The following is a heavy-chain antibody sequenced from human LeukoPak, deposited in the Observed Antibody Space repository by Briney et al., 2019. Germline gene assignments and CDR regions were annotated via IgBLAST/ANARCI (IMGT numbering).Heavy chain of an antibody. J-gene: IGHJ5*02. CDR2: IYTGGST. CDR1: RFSVSNYY. V-gene: IGHV3-53*01. CDR3: ASTNH. Sequence: GSLRLSCVASRFSVSNYYMSWVRQAPGKGLEWVSVIYTGGSTHYVDSVKGRFTISRDNSKNTLYLQMNSLRAEDTAMYYCASTNHWGQGTLVTVSS.